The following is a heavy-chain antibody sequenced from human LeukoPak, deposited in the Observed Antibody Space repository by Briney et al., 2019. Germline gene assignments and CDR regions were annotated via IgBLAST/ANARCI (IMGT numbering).Heavy chain of an antibody. CDR3: ARGGDYYGSGSNRWYLDY. V-gene: IGHV3-48*03. Sequence: GGSLRLSCAASGFTLSSYEMKWVRQAPGKGLEWVSYISSSGYTKYYADSVKGRFTISRDNAKNSLSLQMNSLRAEDTAVYYWARGGDYYGSGSNRWYLDYWGQGTLVTVSS. CDR2: ISSSGYTK. J-gene: IGHJ4*02. D-gene: IGHD3-10*01. CDR1: GFTLSSYE.